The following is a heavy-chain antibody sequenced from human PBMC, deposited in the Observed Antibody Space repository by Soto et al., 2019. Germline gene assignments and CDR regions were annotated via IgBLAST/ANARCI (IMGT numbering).Heavy chain of an antibody. D-gene: IGHD3-9*01. CDR3: TTDTGYLDWPNWFDP. Sequence: EVQLVESGGGLVKPGGSLRLSCAASGFTFSNAWMSWVRQAPGKGLEWVGRIKSKTDGGTTDYAAPVKGRFTISRDDSKNTLYLQMNSLKTEDTAVYYCTTDTGYLDWPNWFDPWGQGTLVTVSS. CDR1: GFTFSNAW. CDR2: IKSKTDGGTT. V-gene: IGHV3-15*01. J-gene: IGHJ5*02.